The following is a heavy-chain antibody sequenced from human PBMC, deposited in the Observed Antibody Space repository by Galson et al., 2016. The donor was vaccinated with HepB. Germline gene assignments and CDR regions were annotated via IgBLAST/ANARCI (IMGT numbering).Heavy chain of an antibody. J-gene: IGHJ6*02. Sequence: SLRLPCAASGFTFSSFAMNWVRQTPGKGLEWVSSIRESGDTTDYADSGKGRFTIPRDNHKTTLHLQMNTLRADDTDFCYCVKQFVDVWGQGTTVTVSS. CDR3: VKQFVDV. CDR2: IRESGDTT. D-gene: IGHD6-19*01. V-gene: IGHV3-23*01. CDR1: GFTFSSFA.